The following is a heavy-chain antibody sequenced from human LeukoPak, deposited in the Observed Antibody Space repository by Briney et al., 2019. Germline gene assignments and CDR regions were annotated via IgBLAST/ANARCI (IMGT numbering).Heavy chain of an antibody. CDR3: AKIPSTVTTFLDFDY. J-gene: IGHJ4*02. CDR1: GFTFSSYA. D-gene: IGHD4-17*01. Sequence: GPLRLSCAASGFTFSSYAMSWVRQAPGKGLEWVSAISGSGGSTYYADSVKGRFTISRDNSKNTLYLQMNSLRAEDTAVYYCAKIPSTVTTFLDFDYWGQGTLVTVSS. CDR2: ISGSGGST. V-gene: IGHV3-23*01.